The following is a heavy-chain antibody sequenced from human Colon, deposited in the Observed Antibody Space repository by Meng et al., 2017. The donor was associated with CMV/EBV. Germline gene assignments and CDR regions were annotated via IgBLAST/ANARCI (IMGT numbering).Heavy chain of an antibody. CDR1: YTVTDYY. Sequence: YTVTDYYIHWVIQAPGQGPEWMGWIDPKSGGTKYPQDFQGRVTMSSDTSMTTAYLDISGLRSDDTAIYYCARSEFWNSFYKHIDFDSWGQGTLVTVSS. CDR2: IDPKSGGT. J-gene: IGHJ4*02. D-gene: IGHD3/OR15-3a*01. V-gene: IGHV1-2*02. CDR3: ARSEFWNSFYKHIDFDS.